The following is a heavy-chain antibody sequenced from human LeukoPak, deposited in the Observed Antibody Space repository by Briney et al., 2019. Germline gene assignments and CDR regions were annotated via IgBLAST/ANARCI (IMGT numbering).Heavy chain of an antibody. CDR3: ARGRRQLERQMYWFDP. CDR1: GFAVRSNY. J-gene: IGHJ5*02. CDR2: IYSGDNT. D-gene: IGHD1-1*01. Sequence: GGSLRLSCAASGFAVRSNYMSWVRQAPGKGLEWVSVIYSGDNTYYSDSVKGRFTISRDNSKNTLYLQVNSPRAEDTAVYYCARGRRQLERQMYWFDPWGQGTLVTVSS. V-gene: IGHV3-53*01.